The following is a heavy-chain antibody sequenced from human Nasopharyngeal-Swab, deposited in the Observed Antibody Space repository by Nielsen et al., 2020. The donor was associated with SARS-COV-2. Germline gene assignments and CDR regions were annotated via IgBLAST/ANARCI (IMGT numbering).Heavy chain of an antibody. CDR2: IWYDGSNK. CDR3: ARDGGNSLFGAFDI. D-gene: IGHD4-23*01. V-gene: IGHV3-33*01. J-gene: IGHJ3*02. Sequence: GESLKISCAASGFTFSSYGMHWVRQAPGKGLEWVAVIWYDGSNKYYADSVKGRLTISRDNSKNTLYLQMNSLRAEDTAVYYCARDGGNSLFGAFDIWGQGTMVTVSS. CDR1: GFTFSSYG.